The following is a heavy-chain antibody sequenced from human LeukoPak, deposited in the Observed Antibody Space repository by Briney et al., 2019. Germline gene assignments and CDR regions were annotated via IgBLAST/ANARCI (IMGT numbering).Heavy chain of an antibody. CDR2: INHDATEK. V-gene: IGHV3-7*01. CDR3: ARVRSAAAGPLDY. CDR1: GFSFDRYW. J-gene: IGHJ4*02. Sequence: PGGPLRLSCVASGFSFDRYWVNWVRRAPGRGLEGVANINHDATEKYYVHSVKGRFTISRDNAKKSLYLQMTRLRADDTAVYHCARVRSAAAGPLDYWGQGTLVTVSS. D-gene: IGHD6-13*01.